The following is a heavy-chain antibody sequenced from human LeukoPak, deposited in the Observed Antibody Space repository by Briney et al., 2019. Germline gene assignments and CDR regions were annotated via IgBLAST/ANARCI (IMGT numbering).Heavy chain of an antibody. CDR3: AAGARDGSGSYYYFDY. J-gene: IGHJ4*02. CDR2: IYSGGST. D-gene: IGHD3-10*01. V-gene: IGHV3-53*01. Sequence: GGSLRLSCVASGFTVSSNYMSWVRQAPGKGLEWVSVIYSGGSTYYADSVKGRFTTSRDNSKNTLYLQMNSLRAEDTAVYYCAAGARDGSGSYYYFDYWGQGTLVTVSS. CDR1: GFTVSSNY.